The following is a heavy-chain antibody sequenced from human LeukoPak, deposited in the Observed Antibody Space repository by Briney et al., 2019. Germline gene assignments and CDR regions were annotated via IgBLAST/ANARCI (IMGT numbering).Heavy chain of an antibody. CDR2: IYTSGST. CDR1: GGSISSGSYY. D-gene: IGHD2-2*01. V-gene: IGHV4-61*02. Sequence: SETLSLTCTVSGGSISSGSYYWSWIRQPAGKGLEWIGRIYTSGSTNYNPSLKSRVTISVDTSKNQFSLKLSSVTAADTAVYYCARDFWREGVPAAPEDWGQGTMVTVSS. J-gene: IGHJ3*01. CDR3: ARDFWREGVPAAPED.